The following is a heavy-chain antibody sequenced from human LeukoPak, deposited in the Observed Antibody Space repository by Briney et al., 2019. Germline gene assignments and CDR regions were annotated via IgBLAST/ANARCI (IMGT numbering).Heavy chain of an antibody. V-gene: IGHV3-73*01. CDR1: GFTFSGSA. D-gene: IGHD3-10*01. CDR2: IRSKANSYAT. J-gene: IGHJ4*02. CDR3: TRLTMVRRVIIDY. Sequence: GGSLRLSCAASGFTFSGSAMHWVRQASGKGLEWVGRIRSKANSYATAYAASLKGRFTISRDDSKNTAYLQMNSLKTEDTAVYYCTRLTMVRRVIIDYWGQGTLVTVSS.